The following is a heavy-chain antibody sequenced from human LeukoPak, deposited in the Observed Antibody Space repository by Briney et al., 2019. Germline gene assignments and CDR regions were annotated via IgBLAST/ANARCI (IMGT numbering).Heavy chain of an antibody. Sequence: GGSLRLSCAASGFTFSTSWMSWVRQAPGKGLEWVANIKQDGSEKYYLDSVKGRFTISRDNAKNSLYLQMNSLRAEDTAVYYCARGCSGGAFDIWGQGTMVTVSS. J-gene: IGHJ3*02. D-gene: IGHD2-15*01. CDR1: GFTFSTSW. V-gene: IGHV3-7*04. CDR3: ARGCSGGAFDI. CDR2: IKQDGSEK.